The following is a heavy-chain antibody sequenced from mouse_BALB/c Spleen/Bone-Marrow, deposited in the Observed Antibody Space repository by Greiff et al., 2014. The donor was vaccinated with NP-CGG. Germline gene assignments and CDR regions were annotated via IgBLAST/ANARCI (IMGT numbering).Heavy chain of an antibody. V-gene: IGHV1-4*02. CDR1: GYTFSSYT. D-gene: IGHD2-1*01. J-gene: IGHJ3*01. Sequence: LVESAAELARPGASVKMSCKASGYTFSSYTMHWIKQRPGQGLEWIGYINPSSGYTDYNQRFKDKTTLTADKSSTTAYMQLSSLTSEDSAVYFCARLNYGNPFAYWGQGTLVTVSA. CDR2: INPSSGYT. CDR3: ARLNYGNPFAY.